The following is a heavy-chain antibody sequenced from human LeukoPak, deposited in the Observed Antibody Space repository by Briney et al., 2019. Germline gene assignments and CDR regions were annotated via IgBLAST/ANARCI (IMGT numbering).Heavy chain of an antibody. CDR1: GFTVSSNY. J-gene: IGHJ3*02. Sequence: GGSLRLSCAASGFTVSSNYMSWVRQAPGKGLEWVSVIYSGGSTYYADSVKGRFTISKDNSKNTLYLQMNSLRAEDTAVYYCARGPSGYGQLPGAFDIWGQGTMVTVSS. D-gene: IGHD3-3*01. V-gene: IGHV3-53*01. CDR2: IYSGGST. CDR3: ARGPSGYGQLPGAFDI.